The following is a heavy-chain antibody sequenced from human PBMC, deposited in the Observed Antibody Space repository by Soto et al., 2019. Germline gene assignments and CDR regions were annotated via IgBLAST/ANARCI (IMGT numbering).Heavy chain of an antibody. D-gene: IGHD3-10*01. Sequence: QVQLVESGGGVVQPGRSLTLSCVASGFIFSNYGMHWVRQAPGKGLEWVALISYDGSNKNYADSVKGRFTISRDNSKNTVFLQMNSLRPEDTAVYYCATPTITLTDDYYGMDVWGQGTTVTVSS. J-gene: IGHJ6*02. CDR1: GFIFSNYG. CDR3: ATPTITLTDDYYGMDV. V-gene: IGHV3-30*03. CDR2: ISYDGSNK.